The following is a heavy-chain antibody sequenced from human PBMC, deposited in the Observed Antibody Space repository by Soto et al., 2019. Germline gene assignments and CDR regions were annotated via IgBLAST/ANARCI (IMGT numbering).Heavy chain of an antibody. CDR1: GFTFSSYG. D-gene: IGHD6-19*01. J-gene: IGHJ4*02. Sequence: QVQLVESGGGVVQPGRSLRLSCAASGFTFSSYGMHWVRQAPGKGLEWVAVISYDGSNKYYADSVKGRFTISRDNSKNTLYLQMNSLRAEDTAVYYCAKPGGPLALADLYYFDYWGQGTLVTVSS. V-gene: IGHV3-30*18. CDR2: ISYDGSNK. CDR3: AKPGGPLALADLYYFDY.